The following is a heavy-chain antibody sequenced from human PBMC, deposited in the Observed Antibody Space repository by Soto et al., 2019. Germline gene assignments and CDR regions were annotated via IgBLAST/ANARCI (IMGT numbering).Heavy chain of an antibody. V-gene: IGHV3-11*01. Sequence: GGSLRLSCVVSGFTFSDYYMSWIRQAPGKGLEWVSYISSSGSTIYYADSVKGRFTISRDNAKNSLYLQMNSLRAEDTAVYYCASYYDFWSGPDYWGQGTLVTVSS. CDR1: GFTFSDYY. J-gene: IGHJ4*02. D-gene: IGHD3-3*01. CDR3: ASYYDFWSGPDY. CDR2: ISSSGSTI.